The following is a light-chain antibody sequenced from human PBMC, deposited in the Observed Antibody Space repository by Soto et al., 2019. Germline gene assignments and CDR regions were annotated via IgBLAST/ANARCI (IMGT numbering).Light chain of an antibody. CDR1: QGISNY. J-gene: IGKJ3*01. CDR3: QKYSNALFT. V-gene: IGKV1-27*01. CDR2: AAS. Sequence: DIQMTQSPSSLSASVGDRVTITCRARQGISNYVAWYQQKPGKVPKVLIYAASTLQSGVPSRFSGSASGTDFTLTINRLQPEDVATYYCQKYSNALFTFGPGTKVDTK.